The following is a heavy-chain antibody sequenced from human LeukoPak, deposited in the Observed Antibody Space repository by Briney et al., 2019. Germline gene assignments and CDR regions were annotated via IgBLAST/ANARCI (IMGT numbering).Heavy chain of an antibody. CDR1: GGSISTNNYY. D-gene: IGHD3-10*01. CDR2: IYYSGST. V-gene: IGHV4-61*05. Sequence: SETLSLTCTVSGGSISTNNYYWGWIRQPPGKGLEWIGYIYYSGSTNYNPSLKSRVTISVDTSKNQFSLKLSSVTAADTAVYYCARGGSPGYYYGSGSPYGMDVWGQGTTVTVSS. J-gene: IGHJ6*02. CDR3: ARGGSPGYYYGSGSPYGMDV.